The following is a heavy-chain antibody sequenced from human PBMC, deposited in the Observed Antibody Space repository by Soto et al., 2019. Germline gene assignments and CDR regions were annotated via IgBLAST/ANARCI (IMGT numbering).Heavy chain of an antibody. CDR2: IRSYGYGGTT. D-gene: IGHD6-6*01. Sequence: PGGSLRLSCTASGFTFGDYAVSWFRQAPGKGLEWVGFIRSYGYGGTTEYAASVSGRFTISRDDSKSIAYLQMNSLKTDDTAVYYCTRPYSSVADRHYGYYYYYGMVVWGHGTTVTLSS. CDR3: TRPYSSVADRHYGYYYYYGMVV. V-gene: IGHV3-49*03. CDR1: GFTFGDYA. J-gene: IGHJ6*02.